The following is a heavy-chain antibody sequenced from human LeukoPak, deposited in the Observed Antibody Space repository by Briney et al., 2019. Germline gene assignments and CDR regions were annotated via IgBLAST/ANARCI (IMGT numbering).Heavy chain of an antibody. D-gene: IGHD2-8*01. CDR2: IFHSGST. J-gene: IGHJ5*02. Sequence: SETLSLTCTVSSGSIFSTNWWSWVRQPPGKGLEWIGQIFHSGSTSYSPSLKSRVTISMDKSKNQISLRLTSVTAADTAVYYCARGLPGRMPWGQGTLVTVSS. V-gene: IGHV4-4*02. CDR3: ARGLPGRMP. CDR1: SGSIFSTNW.